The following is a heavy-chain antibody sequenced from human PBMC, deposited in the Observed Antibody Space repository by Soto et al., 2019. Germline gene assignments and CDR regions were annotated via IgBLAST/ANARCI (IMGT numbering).Heavy chain of an antibody. Sequence: GASVKVSCKVSGYTLTELSMHWVRQAPGKGLEWMGGFDPEDGETIYAQKFQGRVTMTEDTSTDTAYMELSSLRSEDTAVYYCATGGVVATITNYYYGMDVWGQGTTVTVSS. D-gene: IGHD5-12*01. CDR3: ATGGVVATITNYYYGMDV. CDR2: FDPEDGET. J-gene: IGHJ6*02. CDR1: GYTLTELS. V-gene: IGHV1-24*01.